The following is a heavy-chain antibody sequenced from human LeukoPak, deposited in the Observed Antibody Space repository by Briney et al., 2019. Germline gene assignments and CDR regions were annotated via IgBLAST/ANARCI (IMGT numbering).Heavy chain of an antibody. CDR3: ASVDRIVDAFDI. J-gene: IGHJ3*02. Sequence: SETLSLTCTVSGYSISSGYYWGWIRQPPGEGLEWIGSIYHSGSTYYNPSLKSRVTISVDTSKNQFSLKLSSVTAADTAVYYCASVDRIVDAFDIWGQGTMVTVSS. V-gene: IGHV4-38-2*02. CDR1: GYSISSGYY. CDR2: IYHSGST. D-gene: IGHD1-26*01.